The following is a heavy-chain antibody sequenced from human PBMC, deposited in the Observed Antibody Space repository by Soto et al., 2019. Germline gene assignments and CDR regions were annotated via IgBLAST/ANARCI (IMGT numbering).Heavy chain of an antibody. J-gene: IGHJ6*02. V-gene: IGHV1-2*02. D-gene: IGHD2-2*01. CDR2: INPQTGGT. Sequence: ASVKVSCKASGYTFTGYYIHWVREAPGQGLEWMGWINPQTGGTSYAQKFQGRVTLSRDTSINTAYPELSRLRFDDAAVYFCARERYQVISDGMDVWGQGTTVTVSS. CDR1: GYTFTGYY. CDR3: ARERYQVISDGMDV.